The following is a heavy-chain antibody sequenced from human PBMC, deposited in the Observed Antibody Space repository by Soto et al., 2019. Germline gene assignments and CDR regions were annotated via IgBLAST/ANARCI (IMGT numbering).Heavy chain of an antibody. CDR2: THGGDANP. V-gene: IGHV5-51*01. D-gene: IGHD6-19*01. CDR1: GYIFSCYW. CDR3: ARRGTYSSGWDY. J-gene: IGHJ4*02. Sequence: EVQLVQSGAEVKKPGESLKISCKGSGYIFSCYWIGWVRQMPGKGLEWMGITHGGDANPRYSPSFERQVTVATDKSITTAYLQWSSLKASDNAMYYCARRGTYSSGWDYWGQGTLVTVCS.